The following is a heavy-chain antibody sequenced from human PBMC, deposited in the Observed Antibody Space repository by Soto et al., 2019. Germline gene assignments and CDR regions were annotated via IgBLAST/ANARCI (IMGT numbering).Heavy chain of an antibody. J-gene: IGHJ5*02. V-gene: IGHV3-74*03. CDR2: IAPDGTDI. D-gene: IGHD1-26*01. CDR3: AKLPWEVAPS. CDR1: GFTFGNFW. Sequence: YLILSSSDSGFTFGNFWIHCVRQAPGKGLEWVSHIAPDGTDIVYADSVKGRFIISRDNARNTVYLQMNSLEAEDTAVYYCAKLPWEVAPSWGQGTLVTVSS.